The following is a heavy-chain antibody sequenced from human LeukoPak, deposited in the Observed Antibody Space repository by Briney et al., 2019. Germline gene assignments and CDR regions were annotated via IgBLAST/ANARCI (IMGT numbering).Heavy chain of an antibody. CDR2: NYFSGST. CDR3: TRGTRGSYYTDV. CDR1: GGSISSSNHY. V-gene: IGHV4-39*07. Sequence: PSETLSLTCTVYGGSISSSNHYWGWIRQPPGKGLEWIGSNYFSGSTYYNPSLKSRVAISVDTSKNQFSLKLSSVTAADTAVYYCTRGTRGSYYTDVWGKGTTVTVSS. D-gene: IGHD3-10*01. J-gene: IGHJ6*03.